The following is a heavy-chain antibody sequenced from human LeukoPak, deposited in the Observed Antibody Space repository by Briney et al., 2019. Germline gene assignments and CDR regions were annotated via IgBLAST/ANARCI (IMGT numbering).Heavy chain of an antibody. D-gene: IGHD2-2*01. Sequence: AGGSLRLSCAASGFTFSSYAMSWVRQAPGKGLEWVSSIGGSGSTTYHADSVRGRFTISRDNSKNTLYLQMNSLRAEDTAVYFCAKLRSSSSYAALDYWGQGILVTVSS. CDR1: GFTFSSYA. CDR3: AKLRSSSSYAALDY. J-gene: IGHJ4*02. V-gene: IGHV3-23*01. CDR2: IGGSGSTT.